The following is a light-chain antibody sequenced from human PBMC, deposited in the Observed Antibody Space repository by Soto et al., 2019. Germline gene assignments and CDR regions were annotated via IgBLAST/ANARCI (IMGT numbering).Light chain of an antibody. Sequence: DIMLTQSPVTLALSPGKRATLSCRASQSVSSNHLAWYQTKPGQAHRLLISDASNRATGIPARFSGSGSETDFTLTISSLEPEDSAVYYCQQRNNWPSLTFGGGTKVDIK. CDR3: QQRNNWPSLT. V-gene: IGKV3-11*01. CDR2: DAS. J-gene: IGKJ4*01. CDR1: QSVSSN.